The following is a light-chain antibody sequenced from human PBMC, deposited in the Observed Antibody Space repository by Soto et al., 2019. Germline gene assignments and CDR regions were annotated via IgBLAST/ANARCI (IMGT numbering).Light chain of an antibody. V-gene: IGLV2-8*01. CDR2: EVS. J-gene: IGLJ2*01. CDR1: SRDVGGNKY. CDR3: GSYGGSRV. Sequence: QSALTQPPSASGSPGQSVAISCTGTSRDVGGNKYVSWYQQHPGKAPKLLIYEVSKRASGVPDRFSGSKSGNTASLTVSGLQAEDEADYYCGSYGGSRVFGGGTKLTVL.